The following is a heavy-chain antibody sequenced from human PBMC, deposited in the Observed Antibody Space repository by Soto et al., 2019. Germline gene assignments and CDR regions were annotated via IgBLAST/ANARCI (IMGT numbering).Heavy chain of an antibody. J-gene: IGHJ4*02. CDR1: GYTFTSYA. CDR3: ARAGAVAGNRYFDY. D-gene: IGHD6-19*01. Sequence: ASVKVSCKASGYTFTSYAMHWVRQAPGQRLEWMGWINAGNGNTKYSQKFQGRVTITRDTSASTAYMELSSLRSEDTAVYYCARAGAVAGNRYFDYWGQGTLVTVSS. CDR2: INAGNGNT. V-gene: IGHV1-3*01.